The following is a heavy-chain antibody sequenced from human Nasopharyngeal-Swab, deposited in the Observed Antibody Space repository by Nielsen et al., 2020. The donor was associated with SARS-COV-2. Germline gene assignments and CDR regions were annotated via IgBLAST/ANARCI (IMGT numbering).Heavy chain of an antibody. Sequence: ASVKVSCKASGYTFTSYGISWVRQAPGQGLEWMGWISAYNGNTNYAQKLQGRVTMTTDTSMSTAYMELRSLRSDDTAVYYCARAGDIVVVVAAPPAFDIWGQGTMVTVSS. V-gene: IGHV1-18*01. CDR1: GYTFTSYG. J-gene: IGHJ3*02. D-gene: IGHD2-15*01. CDR2: ISAYNGNT. CDR3: ARAGDIVVVVAAPPAFDI.